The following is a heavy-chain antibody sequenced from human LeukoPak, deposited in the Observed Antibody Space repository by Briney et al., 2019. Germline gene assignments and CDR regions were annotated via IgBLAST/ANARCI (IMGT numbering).Heavy chain of an antibody. D-gene: IGHD3-10*01. CDR2: IDWDDDK. CDR3: PRMATRGVNPYFDY. J-gene: IGHJ4*02. V-gene: IGHV2-70*04. CDR1: GFSLSTSGMR. Sequence: SGPALVKPTQTLTLTCTFSGFSLSTSGMRVRWIRQPPGMALEWLARIDWDDDKFYSTSLKTRLTISKDTSKNQVVLTMTNMDPVDTATYYCPRMATRGVNPYFDYWGQGTLVTVSS.